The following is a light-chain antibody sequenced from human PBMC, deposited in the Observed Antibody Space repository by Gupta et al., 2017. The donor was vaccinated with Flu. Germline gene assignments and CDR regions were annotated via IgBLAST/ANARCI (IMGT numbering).Light chain of an antibody. CDR2: GKN. CDR3: NSQDSSSDNCV. Sequence: GQTVRMTCQGDSVGGDCECWYQQKAGTAPKLFIYGKNNRPSGIPDRFSGSSSGSTASLTITGAQAEEEADYYCNSQDSSSDNCVFGTGTKVTVL. V-gene: IGLV3-19*01. CDR1: SVGGDC. J-gene: IGLJ1*01.